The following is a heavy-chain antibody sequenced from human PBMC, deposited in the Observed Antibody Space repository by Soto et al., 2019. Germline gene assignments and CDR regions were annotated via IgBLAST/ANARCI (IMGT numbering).Heavy chain of an antibody. CDR1: GYTFTSYG. CDR3: ARGNSSSRGDYYYGMDV. D-gene: IGHD6-6*01. V-gene: IGHV1-18*01. CDR2: ISAYNGNT. Sequence: ASVKVSCKASGYTFTSYGISWVRQAPGQGLEWMGWISAYNGNTNYAQKLQGWVTMTRDTSISTAYMELSRLRSDDTAVYYCARGNSSSRGDYYYGMDVWGQGTTVTVSS. J-gene: IGHJ6*02.